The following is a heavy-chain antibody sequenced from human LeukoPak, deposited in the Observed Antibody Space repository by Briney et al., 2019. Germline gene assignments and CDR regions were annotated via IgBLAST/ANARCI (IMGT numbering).Heavy chain of an antibody. D-gene: IGHD6-6*01. CDR3: ARDIAARRGGYYYYMDV. Sequence: GASAKVSCKASGYTFTSYGISWVRQAPGQGLEWMGWISAYNGNTNYAQKLQGRVTMTTDTSTSTAYMELRSLRSDDTAVYYCARDIAARRGGYYYYMDVWGKGTTVTVSS. J-gene: IGHJ6*03. V-gene: IGHV1-18*01. CDR1: GYTFTSYG. CDR2: ISAYNGNT.